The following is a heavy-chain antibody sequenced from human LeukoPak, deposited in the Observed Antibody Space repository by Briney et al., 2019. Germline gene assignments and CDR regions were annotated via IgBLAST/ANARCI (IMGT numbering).Heavy chain of an antibody. CDR2: INTDGTVT. CDR3: ATKQWLAPPPDS. CDR1: GCTFSKYW. D-gene: IGHD6-19*01. J-gene: IGHJ4*02. V-gene: IGHV3-74*01. Sequence: GGSLRLSWAASGCTFSKYWMLWVRQAPGKGLESVSRINTDGTVTTYADSVKGRFTVSRDNADNTMFLQMNSVRDEDTAVYYCATKQWLAPPPDSWGQGTPVTVSS.